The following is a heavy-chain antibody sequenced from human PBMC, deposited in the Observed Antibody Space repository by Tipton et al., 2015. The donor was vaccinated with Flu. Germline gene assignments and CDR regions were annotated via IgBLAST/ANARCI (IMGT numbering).Heavy chain of an antibody. Sequence: TLSLTCTFSGGSINNFSWSWIRHTAGKGLEWIGRIFTSGITDYTQSLKSRVTMSIAASKRQVSLRLSPVTAADTAVYYCARGSLNIDYWGQGILVTVSS. CDR2: IFTSGIT. V-gene: IGHV4-4*07. J-gene: IGHJ4*02. CDR3: ARGSLNIDY. CDR1: GGSINNFS.